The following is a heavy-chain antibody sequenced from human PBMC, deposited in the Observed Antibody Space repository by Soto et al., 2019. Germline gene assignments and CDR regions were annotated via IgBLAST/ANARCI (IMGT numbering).Heavy chain of an antibody. CDR2: INNSGST. Sequence: TSETLSLTYAVYGGSIGDYYWSWIRQPPEKGLEWIGEINNSGSTNYNPSLKSRVTISVDTSKNQFSLKLSSVTAADTAVYYCARDPRAATPEDYYGMDVWGQGTTVTVSS. CDR1: GGSIGDYY. J-gene: IGHJ6*02. V-gene: IGHV4-34*01. CDR3: ARDPRAATPEDYYGMDV. D-gene: IGHD6-25*01.